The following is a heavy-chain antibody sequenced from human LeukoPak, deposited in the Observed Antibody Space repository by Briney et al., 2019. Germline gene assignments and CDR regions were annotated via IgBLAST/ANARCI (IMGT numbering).Heavy chain of an antibody. Sequence: SETLSLTCAVSGGSFSGYYWSWVRQPPGKGLEWIGEINHSGSTNYNPSLKSRGTISVDTSKNKFSLKLSSVTAADTAVYYCARGRTWIQLWLLRAFDIWGQGTMVTVSS. CDR1: GGSFSGYY. V-gene: IGHV4-34*01. CDR2: INHSGST. CDR3: ARGRTWIQLWLLRAFDI. D-gene: IGHD5-18*01. J-gene: IGHJ3*02.